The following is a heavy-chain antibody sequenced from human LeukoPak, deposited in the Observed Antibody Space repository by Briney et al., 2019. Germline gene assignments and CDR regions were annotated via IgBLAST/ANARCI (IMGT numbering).Heavy chain of an antibody. Sequence: GGSLRLSCAASGFTFSSYEMNWVRQAPGKGLEWVSYISSSGSTIYYADSVKGRFTISRDNSKNTLYLQMNSLRAEDTAVYYCARRSAARDAFDIWGQGTMVTVSS. J-gene: IGHJ3*02. CDR1: GFTFSSYE. CDR3: ARRSAARDAFDI. V-gene: IGHV3-48*03. D-gene: IGHD6-6*01. CDR2: ISSSGSTI.